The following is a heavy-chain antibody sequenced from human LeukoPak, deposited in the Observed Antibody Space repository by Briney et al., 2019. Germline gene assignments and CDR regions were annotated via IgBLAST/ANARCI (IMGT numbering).Heavy chain of an antibody. D-gene: IGHD1-1*01. CDR1: GFTFSSYA. J-gene: IGHJ3*02. CDR3: AKDKHRTSGLDAFDI. CDR2: ISYDGSNK. V-gene: IGHV3-30-3*01. Sequence: PGGSLRLSCAASGFTFSSYAMHWVRQAPGKGLEWVAVISYDGSNKYYADSVKGRFTISRDNSKNTLYLQMNSLRAEDTAVYYCAKDKHRTSGLDAFDIWGQGTMVTVSS.